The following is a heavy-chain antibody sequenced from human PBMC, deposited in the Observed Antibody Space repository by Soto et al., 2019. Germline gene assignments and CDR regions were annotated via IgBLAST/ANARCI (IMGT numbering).Heavy chain of an antibody. CDR3: ARDNWNAYFDY. CDR1: GFTFSSYW. D-gene: IGHD1-20*01. Sequence: GGSLRLSCAASGFTFSSYWMSWVRQAPGKGLEWVVNIKQDGSEKYYVDSVKGRFTISRDNAKNSLYLQMNSLRAEDTAVYYCARDNWNAYFDYWGQGTLVTVSS. V-gene: IGHV3-7*03. CDR2: IKQDGSEK. J-gene: IGHJ4*02.